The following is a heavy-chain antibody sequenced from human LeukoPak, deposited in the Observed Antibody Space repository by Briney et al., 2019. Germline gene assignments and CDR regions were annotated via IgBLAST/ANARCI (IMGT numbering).Heavy chain of an antibody. CDR1: GGSFSGYY. CDR2: INHSGST. Sequence: SETLSLTCAVYGGSFSGYYWSWIRQPPGKGLEWIGEINHSGSTNYNPSLKSRVTISVDTSKNQFSLKLTSVTPADTAVYYCARTAKYYYGSETYYFFDYWGQGTLVTVSS. V-gene: IGHV4-34*01. J-gene: IGHJ4*02. D-gene: IGHD3-10*01. CDR3: ARTAKYYYGSETYYFFDY.